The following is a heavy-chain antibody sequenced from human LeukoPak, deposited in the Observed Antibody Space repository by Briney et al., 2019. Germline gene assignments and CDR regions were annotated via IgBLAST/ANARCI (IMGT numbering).Heavy chain of an antibody. CDR3: ARALGYFGSGGEA. V-gene: IGHV4-4*07. Sequence: PSGTLCLTCTVSGGSISSYFGNWIRQPAGKGLEWIGRIYPSGSSNYNPSLSSRVTMSVDTSKNQFSLKLSSVTAADTAMYYCARALGYFGSGGEAWGEGTLVTVSS. D-gene: IGHD3-10*01. CDR2: IYPSGSS. J-gene: IGHJ5*02. CDR1: GGSISSYF.